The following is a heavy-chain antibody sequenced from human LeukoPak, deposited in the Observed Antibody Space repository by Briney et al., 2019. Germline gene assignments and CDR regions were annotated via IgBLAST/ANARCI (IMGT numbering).Heavy chain of an antibody. V-gene: IGHV1-2*02. CDR1: GYMFTGYY. CDR2: INPNRGGT. CDR3: ARGYCNGVCFTLFDY. J-gene: IGHJ4*02. Sequence: ASVKLSCKASGYMFTGYYMHWVRQAPGQGREGMKCINPNRGGTNYAQMVQGRVHMTRDTSIRTAYMELSSLRSDDTGVYYCARGYCNGVCFTLFDYWGQGTLVTVSS. D-gene: IGHD2-8*01.